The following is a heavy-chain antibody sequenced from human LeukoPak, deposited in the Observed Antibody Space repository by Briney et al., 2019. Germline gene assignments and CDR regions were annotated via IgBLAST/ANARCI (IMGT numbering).Heavy chain of an antibody. Sequence: GGSLGLSCAASGLTFSSYWMSWVRQAPGKGLEWVANIKQDGSEKYYVDSVKGRFTISRDNAKNSLYLQMNSLRAEDTAVYYCARRVQWLVSFDYWGQGTLVTVSS. J-gene: IGHJ4*02. CDR2: IKQDGSEK. CDR1: GLTFSSYW. V-gene: IGHV3-7*01. D-gene: IGHD6-19*01. CDR3: ARRVQWLVSFDY.